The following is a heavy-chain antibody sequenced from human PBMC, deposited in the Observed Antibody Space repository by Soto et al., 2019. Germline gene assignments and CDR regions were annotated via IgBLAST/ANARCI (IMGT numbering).Heavy chain of an antibody. Sequence: EVQLVESGGGLVQPGGSLRLSCAASGFTFSSYWMSWVSQAPGKGLEWVANIKQDGSEKYYVDSVKGRFTISRDNAKNSLYLQMNRLRAEDTAVYYCARGGYDYYYYYYMDVWGKGTTVTVSS. J-gene: IGHJ6*03. V-gene: IGHV3-7*01. CDR2: IKQDGSEK. CDR1: GFTFSSYW. D-gene: IGHD5-12*01. CDR3: ARGGYDYYYYYYMDV.